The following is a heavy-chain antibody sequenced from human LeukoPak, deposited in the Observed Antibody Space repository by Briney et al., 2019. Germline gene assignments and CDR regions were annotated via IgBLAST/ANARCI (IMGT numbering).Heavy chain of an antibody. D-gene: IGHD4/OR15-4a*01. CDR3: ARVGAYYYYYMDV. Sequence: PGGSLGLSCAASGFTFNTYDMHWVRQAPGKGLEWVAVISYDGSDKYYADSVKGRLTISRDNSKNTLYLQMNSLRAEDTAVYYCARVGAYYYYYMDVWGKGTTVTVSS. CDR1: GFTFNTYD. J-gene: IGHJ6*03. CDR2: ISYDGSDK. V-gene: IGHV3-30*04.